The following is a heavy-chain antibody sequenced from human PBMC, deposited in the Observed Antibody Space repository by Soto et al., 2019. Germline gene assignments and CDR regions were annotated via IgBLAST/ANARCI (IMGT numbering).Heavy chain of an antibody. CDR1: GGSISSYY. CDR2: IYYSGST. J-gene: IGHJ2*01. V-gene: IGHV4-59*01. D-gene: IGHD4-17*01. CDR3: ARVGRHYGDWYFDL. Sequence: QVQLQESGPGLVKPSETLSLTCTVSGGSISSYYWSWIRQPPGKGLEWIGYIYYSGSTNYNPSLKSRVTISVDTSKNQFSLKLSSVTAADTAVYYCARVGRHYGDWYFDLWGRGTLVTVSS.